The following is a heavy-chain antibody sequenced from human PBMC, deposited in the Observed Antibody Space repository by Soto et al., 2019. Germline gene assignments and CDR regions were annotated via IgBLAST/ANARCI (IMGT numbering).Heavy chain of an antibody. D-gene: IGHD7-27*01. V-gene: IGHV1-18*01. J-gene: IGHJ4*02. CDR1: GYTFTSYG. CDR2: INANNGNT. Sequence: QVQLVQSGAEVKKPGASVKVSCKASGYTFTSYGLSWVRQAPGQGLEWMGWINANNGNTKYAQKLQGRVTMTTDTSTTTAFMELRSLRSDDTAVYYCARDLNLGLGDYWGQGTLVTVSS. CDR3: ARDLNLGLGDY.